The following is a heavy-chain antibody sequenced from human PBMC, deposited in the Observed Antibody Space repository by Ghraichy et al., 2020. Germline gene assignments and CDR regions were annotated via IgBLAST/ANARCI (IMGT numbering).Heavy chain of an antibody. CDR2: FYSSGST. Sequence: SETLSLTCTVSGGSISSRGYYWGWIRQPPGKGLEWIGNFYSSGSTYYNPSLKSRVTISGDTSKNLFSLRPSSVTAADTAVYYCARVHCSRTSCYFPDAFDIWGQGTMVTVSS. D-gene: IGHD2-2*01. J-gene: IGHJ3*02. CDR1: GGSISSRGYY. CDR3: ARVHCSRTSCYFPDAFDI. V-gene: IGHV4-39*01.